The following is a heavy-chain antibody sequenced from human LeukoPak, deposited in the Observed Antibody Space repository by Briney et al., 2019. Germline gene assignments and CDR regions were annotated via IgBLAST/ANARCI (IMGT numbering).Heavy chain of an antibody. V-gene: IGHV3-74*01. CDR2: INSDGSST. CDR1: GFTFSSYW. Sequence: PGGPLRLSCAASGFTFSSYWMHWVRQAPGKGLVWVSRINSDGSSTSYADSVKGRFTISRDNAKNTLYLQMNSLRAEDTAVYYCAREVTTGTLYGDYNWFDPWGQGTLVTVSS. D-gene: IGHD4-17*01. J-gene: IGHJ5*02. CDR3: AREVTTGTLYGDYNWFDP.